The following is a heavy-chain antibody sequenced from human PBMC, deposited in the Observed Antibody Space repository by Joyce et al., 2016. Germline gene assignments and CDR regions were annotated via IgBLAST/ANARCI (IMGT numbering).Heavy chain of an antibody. J-gene: IGHJ4*02. D-gene: IGHD4-11*01. V-gene: IGHV4-59*03. Sequence: QVQLQESGPGLVKPSETLSLSCIVCGGSMSSFYWSWVRQPPGKRLEWIGYFYYTGRTNTNPSLNSRVTMSLDTSKNQVSLRLRALTAADTAVYYCARGLNAYSIRYDLWGQGTLVTVSS. CDR1: GGSMSSFY. CDR2: FYYTGRT. CDR3: ARGLNAYSIRYDL.